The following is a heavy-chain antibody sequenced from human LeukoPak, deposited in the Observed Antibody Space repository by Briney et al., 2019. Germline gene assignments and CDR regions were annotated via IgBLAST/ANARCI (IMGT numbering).Heavy chain of an antibody. CDR3: AREDYYDSSGLHDY. J-gene: IGHJ4*02. Sequence: PGGSLRLSCAASGFTFSSYAMHWVRQAPGKGLEWVAVISYDGSNKYYADSVKGRFTISRDNSKNTLYLQMNSLRAEDTAVYYCAREDYYDSSGLHDYWGQGTLVTVSS. V-gene: IGHV3-30-3*01. CDR2: ISYDGSNK. D-gene: IGHD3-22*01. CDR1: GFTFSSYA.